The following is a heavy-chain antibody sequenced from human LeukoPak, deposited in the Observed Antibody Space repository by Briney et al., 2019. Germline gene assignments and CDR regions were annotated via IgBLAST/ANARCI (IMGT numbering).Heavy chain of an antibody. CDR3: ARARAYGSGSNYYFDY. CDR1: GLSVSSNF. CDR2: IKQDGSEK. V-gene: IGHV3-7*01. Sequence: PGGSLRLSCAATGLSVSSNFMSWVRQAPGKGLEWVANIKQDGSEKYYVDSVKGRFTISRDNAKNSLYLQMNSLRAEDTAVYYCARARAYGSGSNYYFDYWGQGTLVTVSS. J-gene: IGHJ4*02. D-gene: IGHD3-10*01.